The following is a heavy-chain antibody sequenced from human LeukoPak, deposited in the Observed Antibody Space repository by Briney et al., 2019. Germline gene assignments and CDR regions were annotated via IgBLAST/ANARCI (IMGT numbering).Heavy chain of an antibody. CDR2: IKQDGSEK. Sequence: GGSLRLSCAVSGFTFSDYWMNWVRQAPGKGLEWVANIKQDGSEKYYVDSVKGRFTISRDNAKNSLYLQMNSLRAEDTAVYYCARDRVSDTVTTRYYYYYMDVWGKGTTVTVSS. J-gene: IGHJ6*03. V-gene: IGHV3-7*01. CDR3: ARDRVSDTVTTRYYYYYMDV. D-gene: IGHD4-17*01. CDR1: GFTFSDYW.